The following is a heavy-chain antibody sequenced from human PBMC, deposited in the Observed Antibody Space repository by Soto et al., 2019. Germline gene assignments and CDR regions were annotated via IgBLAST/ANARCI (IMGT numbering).Heavy chain of an antibody. Sequence: QVQLVESGGGLVKPGGSLRLSCAASGFTFSDYYMSWIRQAPGKGLEWVSYISSTSSYTNYADSVKGRFTISRDNAKKTLYLQMNSRRAEDTAGYSGARDHPRYSGYDYVDYWGQGTLVTVSS. CDR2: ISSTSSYT. D-gene: IGHD5-12*01. V-gene: IGHV3-11*05. CDR3: ARDHPRYSGYDYVDY. CDR1: GFTFSDYY. J-gene: IGHJ4*02.